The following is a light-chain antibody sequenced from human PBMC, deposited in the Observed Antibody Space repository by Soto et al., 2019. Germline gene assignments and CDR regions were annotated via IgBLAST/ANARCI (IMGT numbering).Light chain of an antibody. CDR3: QQYNNWPPCT. CDR1: HSVSSN. CDR2: GAS. J-gene: IGKJ1*01. V-gene: IGKV3-15*01. Sequence: EIVMTQSPATLSVSPGERATLSCRASHSVSSNLAWYQQKPGQAPRLLIYGASTRATGIPARFSGSGSGTEFTLTISSLQSEDFAVYYCQQYNNWPPCTFGQGTKVDIK.